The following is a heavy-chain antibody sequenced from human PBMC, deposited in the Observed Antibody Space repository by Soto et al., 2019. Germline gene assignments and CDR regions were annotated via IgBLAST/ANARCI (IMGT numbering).Heavy chain of an antibody. V-gene: IGHV4-31*03. J-gene: IGHJ6*02. CDR2: NYYSGIT. Sequence: QVQLQESGPGLVKPSQILSLTCTVSGGSISSGGYYWTWIRQHPGKGLEWIGYNYYSGITYYNPSLKIRLSISLVRSQNQFSLKLSSVTAADTAVYYCARGSSIAGLYYGMDVWGQGTTVTVS. CDR3: ARGSSIAGLYYGMDV. CDR1: GGSISSGGYY. D-gene: IGHD6-6*01.